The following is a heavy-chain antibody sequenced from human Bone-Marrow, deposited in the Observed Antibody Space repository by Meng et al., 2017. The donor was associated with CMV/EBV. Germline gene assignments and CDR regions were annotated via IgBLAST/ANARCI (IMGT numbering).Heavy chain of an antibody. Sequence: ASVKVSCKASGYTFTGYYMHWVRQAPGQGLEWMGIINPSGGSTSYAQKFQGRVTMTRDTSTSTVYMELSSLRSEDTAVYYCARDYIVVVPAAINDYYYYGMAVWGQGTTVTGSS. CDR3: ARDYIVVVPAAINDYYYYGMAV. D-gene: IGHD2-2*02. J-gene: IGHJ6*01. CDR1: GYTFTGYY. V-gene: IGHV1-46*01. CDR2: INPSGGST.